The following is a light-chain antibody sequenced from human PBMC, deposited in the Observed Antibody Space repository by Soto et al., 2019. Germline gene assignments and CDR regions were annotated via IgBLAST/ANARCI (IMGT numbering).Light chain of an antibody. CDR2: GAS. J-gene: IGKJ4*01. V-gene: IGKV3-15*01. CDR3: QQYINWPPLT. CDR1: QSVRSN. Sequence: EIVLTQSPSTLSVSPGERATLSCRASQSVRSNLAWYQQKPGQAPRLLIFGASTRATNIPARFSGSGSGTEFTLTISSLQSEDFAVYYCQQYINWPPLTFGGGTKVDI.